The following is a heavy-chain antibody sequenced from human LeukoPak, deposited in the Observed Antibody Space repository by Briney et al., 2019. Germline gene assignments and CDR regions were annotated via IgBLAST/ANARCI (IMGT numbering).Heavy chain of an antibody. CDR1: GFIFSSYW. CDR3: AELGITMIGGV. D-gene: IGHD3-10*02. Sequence: SGGSLRLSCAASGFIFSSYWMNWVRQAPGKGLEWVSYISSSGSTIYYADSVKGRFTISRDNAKNSLYLQMYSLRAEDTAVYYCAELGITMIGGVWGKGTTVTISS. V-gene: IGHV3-48*04. CDR2: ISSSGSTI. J-gene: IGHJ6*04.